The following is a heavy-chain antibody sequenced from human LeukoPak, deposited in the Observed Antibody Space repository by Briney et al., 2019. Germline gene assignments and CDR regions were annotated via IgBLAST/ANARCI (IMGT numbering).Heavy chain of an antibody. CDR1: GFTFSSYA. D-gene: IGHD4-11*01. CDR2: ISGSGGST. Sequence: GGSLRLSCAASGFTFSSYAMSWVRQAPGKGLEWVSAISGSGGSTYYADSVKGRFTISRDNSKNTLYLQMNSLRAEDTAVHYCAKAQFLGYSNSYYFDYWGQGTLVTVSS. CDR3: AKAQFLGYSNSYYFDY. J-gene: IGHJ4*02. V-gene: IGHV3-23*01.